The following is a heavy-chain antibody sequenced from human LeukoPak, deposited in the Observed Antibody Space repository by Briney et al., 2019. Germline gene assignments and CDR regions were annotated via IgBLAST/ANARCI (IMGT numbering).Heavy chain of an antibody. D-gene: IGHD7-27*01. CDR2: MSPNSGDT. Sequence: GASVKVSCKASGYTFTSYDFNWVRQATGQRPEWMGWMSPNSGDTGYAQKFQDRVTMTRNTSISTAYMELSSLRSDDTAVYYCARGPPNWGYDYWGPGTLGTVSS. CDR1: GYTFTSYD. V-gene: IGHV1-8*01. CDR3: ARGPPNWGYDY. J-gene: IGHJ4*02.